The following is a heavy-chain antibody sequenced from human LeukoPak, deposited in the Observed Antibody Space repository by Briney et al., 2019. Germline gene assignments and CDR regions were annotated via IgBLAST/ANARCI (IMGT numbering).Heavy chain of an antibody. CDR1: GGSISSYY. CDR3: ARHRVVGTFLIDY. V-gene: IGHV4-59*08. D-gene: IGHD6-19*01. Sequence: SETLSLTCTVSGGSISSYYWSWIRQPPGKGLEWIGYIYYSGNTNYNPSLKSRVTISVDTSKNQFSLKLSSVTAADTAVHYCARHRVVGTFLIDYWGQGTLVTVSS. J-gene: IGHJ4*02. CDR2: IYYSGNT.